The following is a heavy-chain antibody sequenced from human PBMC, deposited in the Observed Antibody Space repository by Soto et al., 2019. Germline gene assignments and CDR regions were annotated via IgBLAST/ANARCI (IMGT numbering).Heavy chain of an antibody. CDR2: ISGYNGNT. Sequence: QVQLVQSGTEVKKPGASVKVSCKASGYTFTTYGINWVRQAPGQGLEWMGWISGYNGNTNYAQKFQGRVTMTTGTSRSIAYMELRSLTFEDTAVYYCARGAHGSGYGVYWGQGTLVTVSS. V-gene: IGHV1-18*01. D-gene: IGHD3-3*01. J-gene: IGHJ4*02. CDR3: ARGAHGSGYGVY. CDR1: GYTFTTYG.